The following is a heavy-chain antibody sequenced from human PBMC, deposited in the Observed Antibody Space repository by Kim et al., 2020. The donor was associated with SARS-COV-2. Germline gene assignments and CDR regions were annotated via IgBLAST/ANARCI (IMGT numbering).Heavy chain of an antibody. Sequence: GESLKISCKGSGYSFTSYWIGWVRQMPGKGLEWMGIIYPGDSDTRYSPSFQGQVTIPADKSISTAYLQLSSLKASDTAMYYCARLDILTGYYIDYWGQGTLVTVSS. V-gene: IGHV5-51*01. D-gene: IGHD3-9*01. CDR2: IYPGDSDT. CDR1: GYSFTSYW. J-gene: IGHJ4*02. CDR3: ARLDILTGYYIDY.